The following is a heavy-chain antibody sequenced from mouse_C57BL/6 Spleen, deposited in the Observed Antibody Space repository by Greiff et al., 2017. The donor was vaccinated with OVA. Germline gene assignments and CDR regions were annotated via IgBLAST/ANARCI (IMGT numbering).Heavy chain of an antibody. CDR3: AREDYDGYYSAMDY. V-gene: IGHV1-55*01. J-gene: IGHJ4*01. Sequence: QVQLQQPGAELVKPGASVKMSCKASGYTFTSYWITWVKQRPGQGLEWIGDIYPGSGSTNYNEKFKSKAALTVDTSSSTAYMQLSSLTSEDSAVYYCAREDYDGYYSAMDYWGQGTSVTVSS. D-gene: IGHD2-3*01. CDR1: GYTFTSYW. CDR2: IYPGSGST.